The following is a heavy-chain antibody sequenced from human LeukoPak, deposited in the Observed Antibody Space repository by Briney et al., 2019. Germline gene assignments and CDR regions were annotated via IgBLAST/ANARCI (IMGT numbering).Heavy chain of an antibody. CDR2: IYYSGST. D-gene: IGHD3-3*01. V-gene: IGHV4-59*13. CDR1: GGSISSYY. J-gene: IGHJ3*02. CDR3: ARARDYDFWSGYPDAFDI. Sequence: NSSETLSLTCTVSGGSISSYYWSWIRQPPGKGLEWIGYIYYSGSTNYNPSLKSRVTISVDTSKNQFSLKLSSVTAADTAVYYCARARDYDFWSGYPDAFDIWGQGTMVTVSS.